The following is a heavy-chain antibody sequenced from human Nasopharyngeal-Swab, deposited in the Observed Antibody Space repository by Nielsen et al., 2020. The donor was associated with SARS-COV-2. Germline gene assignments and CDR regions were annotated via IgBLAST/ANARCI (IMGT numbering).Heavy chain of an antibody. CDR2: IKSDGSST. V-gene: IGHV3-64D*08. Sequence: GGSLRLSCTASGFTFSSSAMHWVRQAPGKGLEYVSAIKSDGSSTQYADSVKGRFAISRDNSRDSLFLQMSNLRGEDTAVYYCVKRKCRSPACSLDNWGQGTLVTVSS. J-gene: IGHJ4*02. CDR1: GFTFSSSA. D-gene: IGHD2-2*01. CDR3: VKRKCRSPACSLDN.